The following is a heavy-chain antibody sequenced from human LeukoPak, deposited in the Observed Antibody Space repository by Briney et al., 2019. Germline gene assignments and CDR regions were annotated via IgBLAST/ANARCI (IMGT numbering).Heavy chain of an antibody. CDR1: GGTFSSYA. D-gene: IGHD2-2*01. V-gene: IGHV1-69*13. CDR2: IIPIFGTA. CDR3: ARGRTGYCSSTSCSFDY. J-gene: IGHJ4*02. Sequence: GASVKVSCKASGGTFSSYAISWVRQAPGHGLEWMGGIIPIFGTANYAQKFQGRVTITADESTSTAYMELSSLRSEDTAVYYCARGRTGYCSSTSCSFDYWGRGTLVTVSS.